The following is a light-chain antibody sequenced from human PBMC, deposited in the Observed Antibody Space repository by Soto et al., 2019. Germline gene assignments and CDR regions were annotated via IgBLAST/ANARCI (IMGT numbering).Light chain of an antibody. Sequence: EIVLTQSPATLSLSPGERATLSCRASQSVSSYLAWYQQKPGQAPRLLIYDASNRATGIPARFSGSVSGTDFTLAISSLEPEDFAVYYWQQRSNWPPVTFGGGTKVEIK. V-gene: IGKV3-11*01. J-gene: IGKJ4*01. CDR2: DAS. CDR3: QQRSNWPPVT. CDR1: QSVSSY.